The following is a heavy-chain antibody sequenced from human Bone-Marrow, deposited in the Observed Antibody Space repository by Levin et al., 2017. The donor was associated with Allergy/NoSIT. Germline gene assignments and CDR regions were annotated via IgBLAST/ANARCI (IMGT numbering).Heavy chain of an antibody. Sequence: SCAASGFTFDDYAMHWVRQAPGKGLEWVSLISWDGGSTYYADSVKGRFTISRDNSKNSLYLQMNSLRAEDTALYYCAKDSNGRAPHFDYWGQGTLVTVSS. D-gene: IGHD2-8*01. CDR2: ISWDGGST. V-gene: IGHV3-43D*03. CDR1: GFTFDDYA. J-gene: IGHJ4*02. CDR3: AKDSNGRAPHFDY.